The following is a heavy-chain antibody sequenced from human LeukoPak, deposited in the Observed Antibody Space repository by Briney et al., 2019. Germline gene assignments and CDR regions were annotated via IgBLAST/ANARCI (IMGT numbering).Heavy chain of an antibody. CDR2: ISTSSSYI. CDR3: ATSRGSWPDYFDY. Sequence: GGSLRLSCAASGFTFSSYSMNWVRQAPGKGLEWVSSISTSSSYIYYADSVKGRFTISRDNAKNSLYLQMNSLRAEDTAVSYCATSRGSWPDYFDYWGQGTLVTVSS. CDR1: GFTFSSYS. V-gene: IGHV3-21*01. D-gene: IGHD6-13*01. J-gene: IGHJ4*02.